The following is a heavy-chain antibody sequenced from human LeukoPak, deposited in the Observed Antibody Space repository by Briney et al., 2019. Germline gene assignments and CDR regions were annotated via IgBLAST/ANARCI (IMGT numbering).Heavy chain of an antibody. CDR1: GGTFSSYA. CDR2: IIPIFGTA. V-gene: IGHV1-69*05. CDR3: ARVPNSSSWQTYYYYMDV. J-gene: IGHJ6*03. Sequence: SVKVSCKASGGTFSSYAISWVRQAPGQGLEWMGGIIPIFGTANCAQKFQGRVTITTDESTSTAYMELSSLRSEDTAVYYCARVPNSSSWQTYYYYMDVWGKGTTVTVSS. D-gene: IGHD6-13*01.